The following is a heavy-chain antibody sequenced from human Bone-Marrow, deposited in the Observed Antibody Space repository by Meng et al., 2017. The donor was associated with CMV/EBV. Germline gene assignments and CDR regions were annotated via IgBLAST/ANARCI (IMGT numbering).Heavy chain of an antibody. CDR2: IFSNDEK. CDR1: GFSLSNARMG. V-gene: IGHV2-26*01. CDR3: ARIRPPKYYDILTGYPTRAFDP. D-gene: IGHD3-9*01. J-gene: IGHJ5*02. Sequence: SGPTLVKPTETLTLTCTVSGFSLSNARMGVSWIRQPPGKALEWLAHIFSNDEKSYSTSLKSRLTISKDTSKSQVVLTMTNMDPVDTATYYCARIRPPKYYDILTGYPTRAFDPWGQGTLVTVYS.